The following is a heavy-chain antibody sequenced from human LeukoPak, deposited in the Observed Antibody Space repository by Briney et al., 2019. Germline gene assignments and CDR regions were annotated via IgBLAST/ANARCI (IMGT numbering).Heavy chain of an antibody. CDR2: ISGSGGST. D-gene: IGHD4-17*01. Sequence: GGSLRLSCAASGFTFSSYAMSWVRQAPGKGLEWVSAISGSGGSTYYADSVKGRFTISRDNSKNTLYLQMNSLRAEDTAVYYCANSGDYATYWFDYWGQGTLVTVSS. CDR3: ANSGDYATYWFDY. J-gene: IGHJ4*02. V-gene: IGHV3-23*01. CDR1: GFTFSSYA.